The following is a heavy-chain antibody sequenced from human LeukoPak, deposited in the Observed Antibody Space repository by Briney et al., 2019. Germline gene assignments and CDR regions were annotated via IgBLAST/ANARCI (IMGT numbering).Heavy chain of an antibody. CDR3: ARGYYYGSGSSCYYYYYMDV. J-gene: IGHJ6*03. Sequence: PSETLSLTCTVSGGSISSYYWSWIRQPPGKGLEWIGYMSYSASTDYNPSLKSRVTMSVDTSKNQFSLKLSSVTAADTAVYYCARGYYYGSGSSCYYYYYMDVWGKGTTVTVSS. V-gene: IGHV4-59*12. CDR1: GGSISSYY. CDR2: MSYSAST. D-gene: IGHD3-10*01.